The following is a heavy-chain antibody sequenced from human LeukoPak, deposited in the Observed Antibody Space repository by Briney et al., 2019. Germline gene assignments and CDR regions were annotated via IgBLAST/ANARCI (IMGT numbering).Heavy chain of an antibody. V-gene: IGHV3-23*01. CDR2: ISGNGYST. CDR3: ARVSSLEKYYDFWSGYYYYYMDV. CDR1: GFTFDRYS. J-gene: IGHJ6*03. D-gene: IGHD3-3*01. Sequence: GGSLRLSCAASGFTFDRYSMNWVRQAPGRGLEWVSTISGNGYSTFYADSVKGRFTISRDNAKNSLYLQMNSLRAEDTAVYYCARVSSLEKYYDFWSGYYYYYMDVWGKGTTVTVSS.